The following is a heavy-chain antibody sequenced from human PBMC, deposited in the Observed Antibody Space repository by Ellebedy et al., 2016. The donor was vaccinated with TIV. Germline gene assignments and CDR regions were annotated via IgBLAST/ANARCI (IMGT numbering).Heavy chain of an antibody. CDR2: IYYSGST. V-gene: IGHV4-30-4*01. CDR3: ARDGGLTVTTKDYYFDY. J-gene: IGHJ4*02. D-gene: IGHD4-17*01. Sequence: SETLSLXXTVSGGSISSGDYYWSWIRQPPGKGLEWIGYIYYSGSTYYNPSLKSRVTISVDTSKNQFSLKLSSVTAADTAVYYCARDGGLTVTTKDYYFDYWGQGTLVTVSS. CDR1: GGSISSGDYY.